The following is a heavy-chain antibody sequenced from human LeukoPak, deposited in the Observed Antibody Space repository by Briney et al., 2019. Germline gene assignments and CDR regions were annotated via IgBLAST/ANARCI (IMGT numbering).Heavy chain of an antibody. J-gene: IGHJ4*02. Sequence: SETLSLTCTVSGGSISSYYWSWIRQPPGKGLEWIGYIYHSGTTNYNPSLKSRVTISVDTSKNQFSLKLSSVTAADTAVYYCARGRQWLVWGVRISYYFDYWGQGTLVTVSS. V-gene: IGHV4-59*12. CDR2: IYHSGTT. CDR3: ARGRQWLVWGVRISYYFDY. CDR1: GGSISSYY. D-gene: IGHD6-19*01.